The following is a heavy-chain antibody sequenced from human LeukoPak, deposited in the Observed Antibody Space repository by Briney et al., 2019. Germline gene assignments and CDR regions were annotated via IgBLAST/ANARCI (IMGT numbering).Heavy chain of an antibody. J-gene: IGHJ3*02. Sequence: SETLSLTCAVYTGSFSGYYWTWIRQPPGKGLEWIGEIIHSGSTNYNSSLKSRVTILVDTSKNQFSLKLSSVTAADTAVYYCARLSTRIAAFDIWGQGTMVTVSS. CDR1: TGSFSGYY. D-gene: IGHD2-15*01. CDR2: IIHSGST. CDR3: ARLSTRIAAFDI. V-gene: IGHV4-34*12.